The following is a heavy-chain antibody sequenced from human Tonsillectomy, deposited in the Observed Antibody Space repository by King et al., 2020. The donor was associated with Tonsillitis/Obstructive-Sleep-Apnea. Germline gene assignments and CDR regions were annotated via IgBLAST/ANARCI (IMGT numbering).Heavy chain of an antibody. D-gene: IGHD1-26*01. V-gene: IGHV3-66*01. J-gene: IGHJ4*02. CDR3: AKATGWELPRSYYFDY. Sequence: VQLVESGGGLVQPGGSLRLSCAASGFTVSSNYMSWVRQAPGKGLEWVSVIYSGGSTYYADSVKGRFTISRDNSKNTLYLQMNSLRAEDTAVYYGAKATGWELPRSYYFDYWGQGTLVTVSS. CDR1: GFTVSSNY. CDR2: IYSGGST.